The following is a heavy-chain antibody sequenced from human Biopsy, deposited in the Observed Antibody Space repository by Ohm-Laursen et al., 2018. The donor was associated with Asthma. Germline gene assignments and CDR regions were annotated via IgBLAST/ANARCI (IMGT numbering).Heavy chain of an antibody. CDR3: VRDGTDDAFDI. D-gene: IGHD1-1*01. J-gene: IGHJ3*02. V-gene: IGHV3-30*06. CDR2: ISKDASTQ. CDR1: GFSFSNFA. Sequence: SLRLSCTASGFSFSNFAIHWVRQAPGKGLEWVGVISKDASTQDYADSVKGRFTMARDNSKNTLDLQMNSLREEDTAVYYCVRDGTDDAFDIWGQGTVVSVPS.